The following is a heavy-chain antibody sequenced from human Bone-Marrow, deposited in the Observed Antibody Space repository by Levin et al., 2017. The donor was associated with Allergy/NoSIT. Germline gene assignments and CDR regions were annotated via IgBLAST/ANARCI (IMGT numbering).Heavy chain of an antibody. CDR1: GYTFTSFE. D-gene: IGHD5-12*01. V-gene: IGHV1-8*01. CDR3: ARGELGSGYLFDY. J-gene: IGHJ4*02. CDR2: MYPNSDNA. Sequence: ASVKVSCKTSGYTFTSFEINWVRQATGQGLEWMGWMYPNSDNAGYAQKFQGRVTMTRNTSISTAYMELSSLRSEDTAIYYCARGELGSGYLFDYWGQGTLVTVSS.